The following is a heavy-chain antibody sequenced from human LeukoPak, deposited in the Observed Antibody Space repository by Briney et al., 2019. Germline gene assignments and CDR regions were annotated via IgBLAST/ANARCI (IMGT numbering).Heavy chain of an antibody. J-gene: IGHJ4*02. CDR1: GYTFTAYY. Sequence: ASVKVSCKASGYTFTAYYMHWMRQAPGQGPEWMGWINPNSGGTNYAQKFQGRVTMTRDTSISTAYMELSSLRSEDTAVYYCARDHGQWVVRISLDYWGQGTLVTVSS. D-gene: IGHD6-19*01. CDR2: INPNSGGT. CDR3: ARDHGQWVVRISLDY. V-gene: IGHV1-2*02.